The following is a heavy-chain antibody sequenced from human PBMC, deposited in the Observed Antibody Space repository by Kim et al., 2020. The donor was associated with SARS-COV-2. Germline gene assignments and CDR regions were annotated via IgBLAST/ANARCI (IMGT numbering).Heavy chain of an antibody. D-gene: IGHD3-22*01. Sequence: GGSLRLSCAASGFMFNNYWMHWVRQAPGKGLVWVSRINFDGSGSRYADPVKGRFTNSRDNAKNTLYLQMYSLRVDDTAVYYCARDPGVVVTDSFDIWGQGPKLTVSS. V-gene: IGHV3-74*01. CDR2: INFDGSGS. CDR1: GFMFNNYW. J-gene: IGHJ3*02. CDR3: ARDPGVVVTDSFDI.